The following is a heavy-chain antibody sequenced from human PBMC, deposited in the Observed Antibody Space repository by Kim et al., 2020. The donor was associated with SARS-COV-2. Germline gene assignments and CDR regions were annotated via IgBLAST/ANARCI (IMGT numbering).Heavy chain of an antibody. D-gene: IGHD2-2*01. J-gene: IGHJ6*02. CDR3: ASTTIRYCSSTSCYFLRRYYYGMDV. CDR2: IIPILGIA. V-gene: IGHV1-69*02. Sequence: SVKVSCKASGGTFSSYTISWVRQAPEQGLEWMGRIIPILGIANYAQKFQGRVTITADKSTSTAYMELSSLRSEDTAVYYCASTTIRYCSSTSCYFLRRYYYGMDVWGQGTTVTVSS. CDR1: GGTFSSYT.